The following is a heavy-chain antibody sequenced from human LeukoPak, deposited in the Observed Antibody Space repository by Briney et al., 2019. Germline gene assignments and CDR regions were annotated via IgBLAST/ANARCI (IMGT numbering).Heavy chain of an antibody. Sequence: GASVKVSCKASGYTFTSYGISWVRQAPGQGLGWMGWISAYNGNTNYAQKLQGRVSMTTDTSTSTAYMELRSLRSDDTAVYDCARERSSSSGDYYYMDVGRRGTTVSVSS. J-gene: IGHJ6*03. CDR3: ARERSSSSGDYYYMDV. V-gene: IGHV1-18*01. CDR1: GYTFTSYG. D-gene: IGHD6-6*01. CDR2: ISAYNGNT.